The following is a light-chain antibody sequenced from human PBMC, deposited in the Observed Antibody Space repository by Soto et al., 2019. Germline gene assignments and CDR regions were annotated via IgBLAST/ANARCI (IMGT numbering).Light chain of an antibody. CDR2: QDP. V-gene: IGLV3-1*01. CDR1: KLGDKY. J-gene: IGLJ2*01. CDR3: QAWDNSPHVV. Sequence: SYELTQPPSVSVSPGQTASITCSGDKLGDKYAFWYQQKPGQSPVLVIYQDPKRPSGIPERFSGSNSGNTATLTISGTQAMYEADYYCQAWDNSPHVVFGGGTKLTVL.